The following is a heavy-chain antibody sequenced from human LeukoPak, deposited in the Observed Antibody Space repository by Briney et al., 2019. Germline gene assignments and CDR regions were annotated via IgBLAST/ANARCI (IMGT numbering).Heavy chain of an antibody. CDR2: IYYSGST. J-gene: IGHJ5*02. D-gene: IGHD2-2*01. CDR3: ARDPPYCSSTSCLFDP. V-gene: IGHV4-30-4*08. CDR1: GGSISSGDYY. Sequence: SETLSLTCTVSGGSISSGDYYWSWIRQPPGKGLEWIGYIYYSGSTYYNPSLKSRVTISVDTSKNQFSLKLSSVTAADTAVYYCARDPPYCSSTSCLFDPWGQGTLVTVSS.